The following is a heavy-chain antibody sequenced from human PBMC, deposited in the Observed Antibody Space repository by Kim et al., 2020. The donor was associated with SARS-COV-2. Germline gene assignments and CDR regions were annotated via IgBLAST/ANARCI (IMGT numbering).Heavy chain of an antibody. CDR3: ARGGQLLWFRELSEHFDS. Sequence: ASVKVSCKASGYTFSRYALHWVRQAPGQRLEWMAWINLDNGNTKYSQKFQDGVTITSDISASTAYMELSSLRSEDTAVYYCARGGQLLWFRELSEHFDSWGQGTLVTVSS. CDR1: GYTFSRYA. J-gene: IGHJ4*02. CDR2: INLDNGNT. D-gene: IGHD3-10*01. V-gene: IGHV1-3*01.